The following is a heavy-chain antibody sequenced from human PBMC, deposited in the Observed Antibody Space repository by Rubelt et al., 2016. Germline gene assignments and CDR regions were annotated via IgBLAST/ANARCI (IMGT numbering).Heavy chain of an antibody. Sequence: QVQLVQSGAEVKKPGASVKVSCKASGYTFTSYGISWVRQPPGQGPEGMGWISVTDGNTNYAPKVQGRVTMTTDTATGTAYMELRSLRSDDTAVYFCARDQLALYAFDIWGQGTMVTVSS. D-gene: IGHD1-1*01. CDR2: ISVTDGNT. CDR1: GYTFTSYG. CDR3: ARDQLALYAFDI. J-gene: IGHJ3*02. V-gene: IGHV1-18*01.